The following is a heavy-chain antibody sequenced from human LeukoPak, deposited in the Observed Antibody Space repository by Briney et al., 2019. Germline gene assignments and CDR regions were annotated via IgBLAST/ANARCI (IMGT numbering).Heavy chain of an antibody. CDR2: INPNSGGT. J-gene: IGHJ1*01. Sequence: ASVKVSCKASGYTYTGYYMHWVRQAPGQGLEWMGWINPNSGGTYYAQKFQGRVTMTRDTSITTAYMELSRLRSDDTAVYYCARGSSGWPEYFQHWGQGTLVTVSS. CDR1: GYTYTGYY. D-gene: IGHD6-19*01. V-gene: IGHV1-2*02. CDR3: ARGSSGWPEYFQH.